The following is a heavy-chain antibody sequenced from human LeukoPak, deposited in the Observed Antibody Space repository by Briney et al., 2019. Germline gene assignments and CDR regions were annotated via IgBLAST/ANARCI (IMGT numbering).Heavy chain of an antibody. CDR1: GFTFSSYS. J-gene: IGHJ6*03. D-gene: IGHD5-18*01. Sequence: PGGSLRLSCAASGFTFSSYSMNWVRQAPGKGLEWVSSISSSSSYIYYADSVKGRFTISRDNAKNSLYLQMNSLRAEDTAVYYCARVVISDTAYAPIDYYYMDVWGKGTTVTISS. CDR3: ARVVISDTAYAPIDYYYMDV. V-gene: IGHV3-21*01. CDR2: ISSSSSYI.